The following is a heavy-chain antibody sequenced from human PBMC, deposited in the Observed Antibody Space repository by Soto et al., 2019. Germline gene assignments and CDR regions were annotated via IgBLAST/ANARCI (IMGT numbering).Heavy chain of an antibody. J-gene: IGHJ4*02. D-gene: IGHD3-10*01. Sequence: GESLKISCAASGFTFSSYAMSWVRQAPGKGLEWVSAISGSGGSTYYADSVKGRFTISRDNSKNTLYLQMNSLRAEDTAVYYCAKELLLWFGELSALDYWGQGTLVTVSS. CDR1: GFTFSSYA. CDR2: ISGSGGST. CDR3: AKELLLWFGELSALDY. V-gene: IGHV3-23*01.